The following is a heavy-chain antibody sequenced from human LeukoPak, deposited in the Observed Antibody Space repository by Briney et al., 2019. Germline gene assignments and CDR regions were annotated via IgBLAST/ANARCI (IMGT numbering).Heavy chain of an antibody. CDR1: GGSISSSSYY. CDR2: IYYSGST. V-gene: IGHV4-39*07. Sequence: SETLSLTCTVSGGSISSSSYYWGWIRQPPGKGLEWIGSIYYSGSTYYNPSLKSRVTISVDTSKNQFSLQLSSVTAADTAVYYCARLDNARGAFDYWGQGTLVTVSS. D-gene: IGHD2-2*03. J-gene: IGHJ4*02. CDR3: ARLDNARGAFDY.